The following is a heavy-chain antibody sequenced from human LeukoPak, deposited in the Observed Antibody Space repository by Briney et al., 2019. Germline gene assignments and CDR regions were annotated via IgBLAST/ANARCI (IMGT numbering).Heavy chain of an antibody. D-gene: IGHD3-22*01. CDR2: INPSGGST. J-gene: IGHJ4*02. CDR1: GYTFTSYY. V-gene: IGHV1-46*01. CDR3: ARDRPLTYYYDSSGYDGDDY. Sequence: ASVKVSCKASGYTFTSYYMHWVRQAPGQGLEWMGIINPSGGSTSYAQKFQGRVTMTRDTSTSTVYMELSSLRSEDTAVYYCARDRPLTYYYDSSGYDGDDYWGQGTLVTVSS.